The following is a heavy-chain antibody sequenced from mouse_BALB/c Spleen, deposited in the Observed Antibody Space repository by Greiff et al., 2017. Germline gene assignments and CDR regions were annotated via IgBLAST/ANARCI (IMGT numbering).Heavy chain of an antibody. Sequence: DVKLVESGTVLARPGASVKMSCKASGYSFTSYWMHWVKQRPGQGLEWIGAIYPGNSDTSYNQKFKGKAKLTAVTSASTAYMELSSLTNEDSAVYYCTRREYGYDRYYYAMDYWGQGTSVTVSS. D-gene: IGHD2-2*01. CDR1: GYSFTSYW. CDR3: TRREYGYDRYYYAMDY. V-gene: IGHV1-5*01. J-gene: IGHJ4*01. CDR2: IYPGNSDT.